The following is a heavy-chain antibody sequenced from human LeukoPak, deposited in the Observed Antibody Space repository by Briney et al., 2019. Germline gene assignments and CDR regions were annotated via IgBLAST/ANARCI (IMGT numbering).Heavy chain of an antibody. V-gene: IGHV3-74*01. Sequence: GGSLGLSCAASGFTFSSYWMHWVRQAPGKGLVWVSRINSDGSSTSYADSVKGRFTISRDNAKNTLYLQMNSLRAEDTAVYYCARNLYSVVRDFDDWGQGTLVTVSS. J-gene: IGHJ4*02. CDR3: ARNLYSVVRDFDD. CDR2: INSDGSST. D-gene: IGHD3-10*01. CDR1: GFTFSSYW.